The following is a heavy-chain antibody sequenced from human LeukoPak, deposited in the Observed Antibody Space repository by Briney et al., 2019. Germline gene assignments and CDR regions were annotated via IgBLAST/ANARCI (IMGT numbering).Heavy chain of an antibody. CDR2: ISYDGSNK. CDR3: ARMRIIAVAVYDAFDV. J-gene: IGHJ3*01. CDR1: GFTFSSYA. D-gene: IGHD6-19*01. Sequence: GRSLRLSCAASGFTFSSYAMHWVRQAPGKGLEWVAFISYDGSNKYYADSVKGRFTISRDNSKNTLYLQMNSLRAEDTAVYYSARMRIIAVAVYDAFDVWGQGTMVTVSS. V-gene: IGHV3-30-3*01.